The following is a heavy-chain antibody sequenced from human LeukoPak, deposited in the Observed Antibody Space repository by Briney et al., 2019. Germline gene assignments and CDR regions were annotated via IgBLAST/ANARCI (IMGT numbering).Heavy chain of an antibody. V-gene: IGHV1-69*13. D-gene: IGHD3-22*01. J-gene: IGHJ4*02. CDR1: GYTFTSYY. CDR3: ARAKRRSSGYYLSFDY. CDR2: IIPIFGTA. Sequence: SVKVSCKASGYTFTSYYMHWVRQAPGQGLEWMGGIIPIFGTANYAQKFQGRVTITADESTSTAYMELSSLRSEDTAVYYCARAKRRSSGYYLSFDYWGQGTLVTVSS.